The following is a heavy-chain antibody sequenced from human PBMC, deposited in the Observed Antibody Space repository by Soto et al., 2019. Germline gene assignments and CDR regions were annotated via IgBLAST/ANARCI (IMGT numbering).Heavy chain of an antibody. V-gene: IGHV4-59*01. CDR3: DPGRGGTYDAFDI. Sequence: SETLSLTCTVSGGSISSYFWSWIRQSPGEGLEWIGYIFYSGTTNYSPSLKSRVTMSLGTAKNQFSLNLTSVTAADTAVYYCDPGRGGTYDAFDIWGQGTMVTVSS. J-gene: IGHJ3*02. D-gene: IGHD1-26*01. CDR2: IFYSGTT. CDR1: GGSISSYF.